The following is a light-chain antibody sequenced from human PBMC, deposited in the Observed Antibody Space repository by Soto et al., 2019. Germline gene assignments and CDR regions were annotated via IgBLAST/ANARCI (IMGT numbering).Light chain of an antibody. Sequence: EIVLTQSPGTLSLSPGERATLSCRASESVSRNYIAWYQQKPGQAPRLLIFATSNTATGIPDRFGGSGSETEFTLTISGLEPEDSALYYCHQYGHSPVTFGGGTKVEIK. V-gene: IGKV3-20*01. CDR2: ATS. CDR3: HQYGHSPVT. J-gene: IGKJ4*01. CDR1: ESVSRNY.